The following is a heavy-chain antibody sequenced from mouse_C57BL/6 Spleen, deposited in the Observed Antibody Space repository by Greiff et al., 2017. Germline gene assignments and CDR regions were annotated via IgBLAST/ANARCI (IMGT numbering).Heavy chain of an antibody. D-gene: IGHD1-1*01. J-gene: IGHJ3*01. CDR2: ISSGSSTI. CDR1: GFTFSDYG. V-gene: IGHV5-17*01. Sequence: EVQLVESGGGLVKPGGSLKLSCAASGFTFSDYGMHWVRQAPEKGLEWVAYISSGSSTIYYADTVKGRFTISRDNAKNTLFLQMTSLRSEDTAMYYCARGPLRYSGFAYWGQGTLVTVSA. CDR3: ARGPLRYSGFAY.